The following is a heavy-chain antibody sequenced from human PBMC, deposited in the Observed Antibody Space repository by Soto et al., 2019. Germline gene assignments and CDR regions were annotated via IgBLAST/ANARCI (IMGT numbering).Heavy chain of an antibody. Sequence: QLQLQESGSGLVKPSQTLSLTCAVSGGSISSGGYSWSWIRQPPGKGLEWIGYIYHSGSTYYNPSLKSRVNISVDRAKNQFSLKLRSVTAADTAVYYCARAIGWFGELLGGYYFDYWGQGTLVTVSS. V-gene: IGHV4-30-2*01. J-gene: IGHJ4*02. D-gene: IGHD3-10*01. CDR1: GGSISSGGYS. CDR2: IYHSGST. CDR3: ARAIGWFGELLGGYYFDY.